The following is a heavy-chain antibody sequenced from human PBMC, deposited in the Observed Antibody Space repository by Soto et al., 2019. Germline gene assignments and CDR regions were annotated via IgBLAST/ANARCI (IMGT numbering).Heavy chain of an antibody. J-gene: IGHJ6*01. CDR1: GFTFSSYD. CDR3: AKIDFTDVYYYYAMDV. V-gene: IGHV3-30*18. Sequence: QVQLVESGGGVVQPGRSLRLSCAASGFTFSSYDMHWVRQAPGKGLEWVAVISYDGSNKYYGDSVKGRFTISRDNSKNTLYLQMNSLRAEDTAVYYCAKIDFTDVYYYYAMDVW. CDR2: ISYDGSNK.